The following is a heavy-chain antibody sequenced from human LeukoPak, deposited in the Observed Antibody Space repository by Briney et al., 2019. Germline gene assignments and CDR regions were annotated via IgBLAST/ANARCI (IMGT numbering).Heavy chain of an antibody. J-gene: IGHJ4*02. CDR1: GGSISNSGGFY. D-gene: IGHD2-15*01. CDR3: ARISQSSGGFYY. CDR2: ISYRGST. V-gene: IGHV4-31*02. Sequence: SQTLSLTCTVSGGSISNSGGFYWSWIRQHPGNGLEWIGFISYRGSTYYNPSLKSRVSMSVDTSRSQFSLRLTSVTDEDTAVYYCARISQSSGGFYYWGRGSLVTVSS.